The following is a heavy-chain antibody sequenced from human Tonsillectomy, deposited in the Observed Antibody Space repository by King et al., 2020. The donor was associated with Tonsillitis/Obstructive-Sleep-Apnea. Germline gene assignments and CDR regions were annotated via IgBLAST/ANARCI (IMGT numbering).Heavy chain of an antibody. CDR3: ARDHIKDY. CDR2: IKYDGSEK. Sequence: VQLVESGGGLVQPGGSLRLSCAASGFSFRKYWMNWVRQAPGKGLEWVANIKYDGSEKVYVDSVKGRFTISRENAKSSLYLHMNSLRVEDTALYFCARDHIKDYWGQGTLVTVSS. CDR1: GFSFRKYW. J-gene: IGHJ4*02. V-gene: IGHV3-7*05.